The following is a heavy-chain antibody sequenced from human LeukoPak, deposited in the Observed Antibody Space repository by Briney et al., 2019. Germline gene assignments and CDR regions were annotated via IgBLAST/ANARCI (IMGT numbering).Heavy chain of an antibody. V-gene: IGHV1-2*02. J-gene: IGHJ4*02. CDR1: GYTFTKYA. D-gene: IGHD5-18*01. CDR3: ARERRAYSYGSFIGDY. CDR2: INPNSGGT. Sequence: GASVKVSCKVSGYTFTKYAMNWVRQAPGQGLEWMGWINPNSGGTNYAQKFQGRVTMTRDTSISTAYMELSRLRSDDTALYYCARERRAYSYGSFIGDYWGQGTLVTVSS.